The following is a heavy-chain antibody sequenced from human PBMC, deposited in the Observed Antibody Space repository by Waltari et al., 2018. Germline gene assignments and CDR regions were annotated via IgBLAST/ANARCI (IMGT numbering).Heavy chain of an antibody. CDR1: GGSISSSNW. J-gene: IGHJ4*02. Sequence: QVQLQESGPGLVKPSGTLSLTCAVSGGSISSSNWWSWVRQPPGKGLEWIGEIYHRGSTNYNPSLKSRVTISVDKSKNQFSLKLSSVTAADTAVYYCARIQITMVRGVIGAYYFDYWGQGTLVTVSS. V-gene: IGHV4-4*02. CDR3: ARIQITMVRGVIGAYYFDY. D-gene: IGHD3-10*01. CDR2: IYHRGST.